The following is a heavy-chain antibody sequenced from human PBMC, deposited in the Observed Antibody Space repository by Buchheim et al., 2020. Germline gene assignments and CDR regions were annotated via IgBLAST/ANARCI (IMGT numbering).Heavy chain of an antibody. V-gene: IGHV5-10-1*03. CDR1: GYSFTSYW. CDR2: IDPSDSYT. D-gene: IGHD1-26*01. J-gene: IGHJ6*02. CDR3: ASSSPFLGATYYYYYGMDV. Sequence: EVQLVQSGAEVKKPGESLRISCKGSGYSFTSYWISWVRQMPGKGLEWMGRIDPSDSYTNYSPSFQGHVTISADKSISTASLQWSSLKASDTAMYYCASSSPFLGATYYYYYGMDVWGQGTT.